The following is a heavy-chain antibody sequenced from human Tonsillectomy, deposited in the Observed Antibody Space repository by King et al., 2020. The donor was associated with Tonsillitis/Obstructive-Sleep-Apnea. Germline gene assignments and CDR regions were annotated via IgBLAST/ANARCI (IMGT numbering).Heavy chain of an antibody. D-gene: IGHD3-22*01. CDR1: GYSFTSYW. J-gene: IGHJ6*02. CDR3: AIWAYHYDSSDYSGIDV. CDR2: IYPGDSDT. Sequence: VQLVESGAEVKKPGESLKISCKGSGYSFTSYWIGWVRQMPGKGLEWMGMIYPGDSDTRYSPSFQGQVTISADKSISTAYLRWSSLKASDTAMYYCAIWAYHYDSSDYSGIDVWGQGATVTASS. V-gene: IGHV5-51*03.